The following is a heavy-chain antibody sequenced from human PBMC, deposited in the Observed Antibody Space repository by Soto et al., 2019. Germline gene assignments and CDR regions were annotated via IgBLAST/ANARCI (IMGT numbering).Heavy chain of an antibody. CDR3: ARGNTHGYYYMDV. D-gene: IGHD3-22*01. Sequence: SEILSLTCAVSGASMNTYYWSWIRQPPGKGLEWIGYFYYSGLTNYNPSLKSRVTISLDTSKNQFSLKLSSVTAADTAVYFCARGNTHGYYYMDVWGRGTTVTVSS. J-gene: IGHJ6*03. CDR2: FYYSGLT. V-gene: IGHV4-59*08. CDR1: GASMNTYY.